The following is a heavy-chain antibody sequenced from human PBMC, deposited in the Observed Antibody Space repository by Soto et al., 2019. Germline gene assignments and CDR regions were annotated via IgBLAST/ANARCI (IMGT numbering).Heavy chain of an antibody. CDR3: AKVKRGGSGWYAFDI. J-gene: IGHJ3*02. CDR1: GFTFSSYG. D-gene: IGHD6-19*01. CDR2: ISYDGSNK. Sequence: GGSLRLSCAASGFTFSSYGMHWVRQAPGKGLEWVAVISYDGSNKYYADSVKGRFTISRDNSKNTLYLQMNSLRAEDTAVYYCAKVKRGGSGWYAFDIWGQGTMVTVSS. V-gene: IGHV3-30*18.